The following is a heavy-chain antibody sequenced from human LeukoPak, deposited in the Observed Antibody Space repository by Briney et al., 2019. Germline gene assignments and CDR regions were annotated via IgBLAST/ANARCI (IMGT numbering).Heavy chain of an antibody. J-gene: IGHJ4*02. CDR1: GGTFSSYA. CDR3: ATDSHDFWSGYPRGNFDY. CDR2: IIPIFGTA. D-gene: IGHD3-3*01. V-gene: IGHV1-69*06. Sequence: ASVKVSCKASGGTFSSYAISWVRQAPGQGLEWMGGIIPIFGTANYAQKFQGRVTITADKSTSTAYMELSSLRSEDTAVYYCATDSHDFWSGYPRGNFDYWGQGTLVTVSS.